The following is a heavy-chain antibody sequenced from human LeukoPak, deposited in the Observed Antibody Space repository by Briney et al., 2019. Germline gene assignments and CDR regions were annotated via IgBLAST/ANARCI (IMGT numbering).Heavy chain of an antibody. CDR1: GYSFTSYW. V-gene: IGHV5-51*01. J-gene: IGHJ5*02. D-gene: IGHD2-21*01. CDR2: IYPGYSYT. CDR3: ARIPGLNWFDP. Sequence: GESLKISCKGSGYSFTSYWIGWVRQMPGKGLEWMGSIYPGYSYTIYSPSCQGQVTISADKSISTAYLQWSRLKASDTAMYYCARIPGLNWFDPWGQGTLVTVSS.